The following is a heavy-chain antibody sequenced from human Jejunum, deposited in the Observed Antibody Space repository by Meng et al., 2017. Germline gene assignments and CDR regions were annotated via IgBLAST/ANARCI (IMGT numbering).Heavy chain of an antibody. CDR1: GVSVNTRNW. J-gene: IGHJ5*02. Sequence: VRLTGPGPGLGRPSGARSASCGVSGVSVNTRNWWSWVRLYPGKGLKWIGEIYHTGSTNYNPSLKSRVSVSMDGSKNQFSLKLTSVTAADTAVYFCARVREVPLGTEDWFDPWGQGTLVTVSS. D-gene: IGHD1/OR15-1a*01. CDR3: ARVREVPLGTEDWFDP. V-gene: IGHV4-4*02. CDR2: IYHTGST.